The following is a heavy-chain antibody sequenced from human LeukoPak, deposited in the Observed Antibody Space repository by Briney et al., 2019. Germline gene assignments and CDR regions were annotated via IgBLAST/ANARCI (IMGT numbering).Heavy chain of an antibody. CDR1: GDSISSGDYY. Sequence: SETLSLTCTVSGDSISSGDYYWSWIRQPAGKGLEWIGRISSSGSTNYNPSLKRRVTISVDTSKNQFSLKLSSVTAADTAVYYCARDSRYCSGGNCHLRFDYWGQGILVTVSS. V-gene: IGHV4-61*02. D-gene: IGHD2-15*01. CDR3: ARDSRYCSGGNCHLRFDY. J-gene: IGHJ4*02. CDR2: ISSSGST.